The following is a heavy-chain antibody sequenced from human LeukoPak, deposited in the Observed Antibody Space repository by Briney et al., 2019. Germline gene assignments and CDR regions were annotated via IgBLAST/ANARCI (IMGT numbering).Heavy chain of an antibody. J-gene: IGHJ4*02. V-gene: IGHV3-23*01. Sequence: GGSLRLSCAASGFTFSSYAMSWVRQAPGKGLEWVSTISATGGSTFYADSVKGRFTISRDNSKDTLYLQINSLGAEDTAVYFCAKVQTTVVRPPDSWGQGTLVTVSS. CDR2: ISATGGST. D-gene: IGHD4-23*01. CDR3: AKVQTTVVRPPDS. CDR1: GFTFSSYA.